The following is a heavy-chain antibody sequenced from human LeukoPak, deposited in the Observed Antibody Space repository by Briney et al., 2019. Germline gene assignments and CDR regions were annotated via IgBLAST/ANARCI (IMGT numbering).Heavy chain of an antibody. Sequence: GGSLRLSCAASGFTVSSSYMSWVRQAPGKGLEWVSVIYTAGTTYYADSVKGRFTISRGNSQNTLYPQMNSLRAEDTAVYYCAREGLRQSYYFDYWGQGTLVTVAS. CDR2: IYTAGTT. CDR3: AREGLRQSYYFDY. CDR1: GFTVSSSY. D-gene: IGHD4-11*01. J-gene: IGHJ4*02. V-gene: IGHV3-53*01.